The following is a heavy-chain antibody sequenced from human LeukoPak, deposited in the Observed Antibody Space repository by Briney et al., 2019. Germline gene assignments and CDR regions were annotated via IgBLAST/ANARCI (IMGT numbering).Heavy chain of an antibody. D-gene: IGHD2-2*01. Sequence: GGSLRLSCAASGFTFSSYAMSWVRQAPGKGLEWVSSISASGRTTYYADSVKGRFTISRDNSKNTLYLQMLSLRAEDSAIYYCAKDPREYCSSTSCPNWFDPWGQGTLVIVSS. CDR2: ISASGRTT. V-gene: IGHV3-23*01. CDR3: AKDPREYCSSTSCPNWFDP. CDR1: GFTFSSYA. J-gene: IGHJ5*02.